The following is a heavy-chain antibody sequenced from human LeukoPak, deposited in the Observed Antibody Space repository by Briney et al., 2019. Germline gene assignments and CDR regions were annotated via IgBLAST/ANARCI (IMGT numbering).Heavy chain of an antibody. V-gene: IGHV4-30-4*08. CDR2: IYYSGST. CDR1: GGSISSGGYY. CDR3: AREVVAASNWFDP. J-gene: IGHJ5*02. Sequence: SETLSLTCTVSGGSISSGGYYWSWIRQHPGKGLEWIGHIYYSGSTYYNPSLKSRVTISVDTSKNQFSLKLSSVTAADTAVYYCAREVVAASNWFDPWGQGTLVTVSS. D-gene: IGHD2-15*01.